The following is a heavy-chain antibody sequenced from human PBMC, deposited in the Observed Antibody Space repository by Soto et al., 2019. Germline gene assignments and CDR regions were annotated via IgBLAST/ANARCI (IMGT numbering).Heavy chain of an antibody. CDR2: IIPIFGTA. CDR1: VCTFSSYA. J-gene: IGHJ5*02. D-gene: IGHD5-18*01. V-gene: IGHV1-69*13. CDR3: ASVSGYSYGNRPANWFDP. Sequence: VKGACKAAVCTFSSYAISWVRQATGQGLEWMGGIIPIFGTANYAQKFQGRVTITADESTSTAYMELSSLRSEDTAVYYCASVSGYSYGNRPANWFDPWGQGTLVTVSS.